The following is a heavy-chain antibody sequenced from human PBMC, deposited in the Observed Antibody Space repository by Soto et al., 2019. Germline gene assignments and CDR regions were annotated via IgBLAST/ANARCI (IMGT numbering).Heavy chain of an antibody. Sequence: QLQLQAYGSGLVNPSQTLSLTCAVSGGSISSGGYAWSWIRQTPGNGLEWIGYIYHSGSTYYKPSSKNRVTISVDRSKNQSSLKLSSVTAVDTAVDYCARVTGPWCQGTLVSVSS. J-gene: IGHJ5*01. V-gene: IGHV4-30-2*01. CDR2: IYHSGST. CDR3: ARVTGP. CDR1: GGSISSGGYA.